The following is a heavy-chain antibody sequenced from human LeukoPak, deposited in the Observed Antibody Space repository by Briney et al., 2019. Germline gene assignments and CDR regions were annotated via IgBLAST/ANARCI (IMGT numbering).Heavy chain of an antibody. D-gene: IGHD3-10*01. Sequence: SETLSLTCSVSGGSISSSSSYWGWIRQPPGKGLEWIGSIYYSGSSFDNPALKSRVTISVDTSKNQFSLKLSSVTAADTAVYYCARNGQRRLLWFGELPDYWGQGTLVTVSS. J-gene: IGHJ4*02. CDR1: GGSISSSSSY. CDR3: ARNGQRRLLWFGELPDY. CDR2: IYYSGSS. V-gene: IGHV4-39*01.